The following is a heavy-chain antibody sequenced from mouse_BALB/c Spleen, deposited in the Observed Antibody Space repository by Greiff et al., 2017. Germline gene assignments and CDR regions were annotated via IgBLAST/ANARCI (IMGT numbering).Heavy chain of an antibody. CDR1: GYAFTSYN. Sequence: EVQLVESGPELVKPGASVKVSCKASGYAFTSYNMYWVKQSHGKSLEWIGYIDPYNGGTSYNQKFKGKATLTVDKSSSTAYMHLNSLTSEDSAVYYCARGDPLTSFAYWGQGTLVTVSA. CDR2: IDPYNGGT. V-gene: IGHV1S135*01. J-gene: IGHJ3*01. CDR3: ARGDPLTSFAY. D-gene: IGHD3-3*01.